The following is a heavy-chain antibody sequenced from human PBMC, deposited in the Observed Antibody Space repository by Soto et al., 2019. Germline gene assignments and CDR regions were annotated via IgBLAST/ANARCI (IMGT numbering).Heavy chain of an antibody. Sequence: PGGSLRLSCAASGFTFSSYAMSWVRQAPGKGLEWVSAISGSGGSTYYADSVKGRFTISRDNSKNTLYLQMNSLRAEDTAVYYCAKDSYLNPMVRGVIPDYWGQGTLVTVSS. CDR1: GFTFSSYA. CDR3: AKDSYLNPMVRGVIPDY. V-gene: IGHV3-23*01. D-gene: IGHD3-10*01. CDR2: ISGSGGST. J-gene: IGHJ4*02.